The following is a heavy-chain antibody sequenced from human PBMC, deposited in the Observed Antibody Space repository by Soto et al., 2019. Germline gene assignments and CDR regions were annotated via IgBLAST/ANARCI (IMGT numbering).Heavy chain of an antibody. Sequence: SVKVSCKASGYTFTSYGISWVRQAPGQGLEWMGWISAYNGNTNYAQKLQGRVTMTTDTSTSTAYMELRSLRSDDTAVYYCARDLAARLYYYYGMDVWGQGTTVTVS. CDR1: GYTFTSYG. D-gene: IGHD6-6*01. CDR2: ISAYNGNT. CDR3: ARDLAARLYYYYGMDV. V-gene: IGHV1-18*04. J-gene: IGHJ6*02.